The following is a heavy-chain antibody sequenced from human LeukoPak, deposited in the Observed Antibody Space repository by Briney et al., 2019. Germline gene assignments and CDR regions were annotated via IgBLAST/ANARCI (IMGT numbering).Heavy chain of an antibody. J-gene: IGHJ4*02. CDR2: ITGGSGAK. CDR1: GFTFSNFA. Sequence: GGSLRLSCTASGFTFSNFAMSWVRQAPGKGLEWVSTITGGSGAKYYADSVKGRFTISRDNSKDTLYLQMHSMRAEDTAVYFCAKDTPLTTYTSGWSSNSFDYWGQGTLVAVSS. V-gene: IGHV3-23*01. D-gene: IGHD6-19*01. CDR3: AKDTPLTTYTSGWSSNSFDY.